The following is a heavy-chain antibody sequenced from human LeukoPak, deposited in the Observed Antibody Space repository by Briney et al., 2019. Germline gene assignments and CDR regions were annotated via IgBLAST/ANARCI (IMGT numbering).Heavy chain of an antibody. V-gene: IGHV3-23*01. CDR2: ISGGGGST. CDR3: ARVSLAFDI. J-gene: IGHJ3*02. D-gene: IGHD2/OR15-2a*01. Sequence: GGSLRLSCAASGFTFTSYSMNWVRQAPGKGLEWVSTISGGGGSTYYADSVKGRFTISRDNSKNTLYLQMNSLRAEDTAVYYCARVSLAFDIWGQGTMVTVSS. CDR1: GFTFTSYS.